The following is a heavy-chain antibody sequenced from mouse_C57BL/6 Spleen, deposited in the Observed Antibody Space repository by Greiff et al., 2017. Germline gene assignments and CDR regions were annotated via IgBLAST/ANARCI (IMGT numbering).Heavy chain of an antibody. V-gene: IGHV1-64*01. CDR3: ARCGSPRRGFAY. Sequence: QVQLQQPGAELVKPGASVKLSCKASGYTFTSYWMHWVKQRPGQGLEWIGMIHPNSGSTNYNEKFKSKATLTVDKSSRTAYMQLSSLTSEDSAVYYCARCGSPRRGFAYWGQGTLVTVSA. J-gene: IGHJ3*01. CDR2: IHPNSGST. CDR1: GYTFTSYW.